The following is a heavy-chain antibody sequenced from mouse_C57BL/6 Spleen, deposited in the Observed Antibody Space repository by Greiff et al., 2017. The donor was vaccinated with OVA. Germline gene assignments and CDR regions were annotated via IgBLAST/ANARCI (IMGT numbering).Heavy chain of an antibody. CDR1: GFSFNTYA. Sequence: EVKLVESGGGLVQPKGSLKLSCAASGFSFNTYAMNWVRQAPGKGLEWVARIRSKSNNYATYYADSVKDRFTISRDDSESMLYLQMNNLKTEDTAMYYCVRQGDGYSDYWGQGTTLTVSS. D-gene: IGHD2-3*01. J-gene: IGHJ2*01. CDR3: VRQGDGYSDY. V-gene: IGHV10-1*01. CDR2: IRSKSNNYAT.